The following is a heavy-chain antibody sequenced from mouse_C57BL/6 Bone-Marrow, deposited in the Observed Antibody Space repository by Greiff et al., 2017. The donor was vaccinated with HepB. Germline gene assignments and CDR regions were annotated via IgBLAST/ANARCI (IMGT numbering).Heavy chain of an antibody. D-gene: IGHD1-1*02. CDR3: ARMVGRY. J-gene: IGHJ3*01. V-gene: IGHV1-55*01. CDR1: GYTFTSYW. Sequence: QVQLQQPGAELVKPGASVKMSCKASGYTFTSYWITWVKQRPGQGLEWIGDIYPGSGSTNYNEKFKSKATLTVDKPSSTAYMQLSSLTSEDSAVYYCARMVGRYWGQGTLVTVSA. CDR2: IYPGSGST.